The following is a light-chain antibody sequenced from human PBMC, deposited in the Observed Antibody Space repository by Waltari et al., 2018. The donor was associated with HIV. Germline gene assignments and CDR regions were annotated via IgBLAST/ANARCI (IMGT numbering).Light chain of an antibody. CDR1: SGSIASNF. V-gene: IGLV6-57*01. Sequence: NFMLTQPHSVSESPGKTVTISCTRSSGSIASNFVQWYQQRPGSYPTTVIYESHHRPSGVPDRFSGSSDRSSNSASLTISGLKTEDEADYYCQSYDTNRQWVFGGGTKLTVL. CDR3: QSYDTNRQWV. CDR2: ESH. J-gene: IGLJ3*02.